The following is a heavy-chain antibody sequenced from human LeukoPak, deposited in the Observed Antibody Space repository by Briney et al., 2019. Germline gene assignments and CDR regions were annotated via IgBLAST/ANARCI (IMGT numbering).Heavy chain of an antibody. CDR3: ARDCGVTTGAIDY. V-gene: IGHV1-2*02. CDR2: INPNSGGT. J-gene: IGHJ4*02. D-gene: IGHD4-11*01. Sequence: ASVNVSCKSSGYTFSYYYFRLVRQGPGQGLGYMGWINPNSGGTNSAENFQGRVSVTIDTSISTAYMELSRLRSDDTAVYYCARDCGVTTGAIDYWGQGTLVTVSS. CDR1: GYTFSYYY.